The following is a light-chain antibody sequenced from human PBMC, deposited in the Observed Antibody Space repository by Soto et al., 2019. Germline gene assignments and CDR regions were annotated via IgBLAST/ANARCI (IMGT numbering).Light chain of an antibody. V-gene: IGKV3-20*01. J-gene: IGKJ1*01. CDR2: GAS. CDR3: QHFGRSRGT. Sequence: EIVWTQSPGTLSLSPGERATLSCRASQSVDSSYLAWYHQRPGQAPRLLIYGASSRATGIPDRFSGSGSGTDFTLTISRRGPEDFAVYDGQHFGRSRGTFGQVTKMDIK. CDR1: QSVDSSY.